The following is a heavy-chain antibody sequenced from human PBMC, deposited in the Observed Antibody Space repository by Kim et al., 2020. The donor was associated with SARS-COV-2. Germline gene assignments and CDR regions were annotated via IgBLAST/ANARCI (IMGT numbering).Heavy chain of an antibody. CDR1: GFTFSSYW. V-gene: IGHV3-7*03. J-gene: IGHJ6*02. D-gene: IGHD2-2*01. Sequence: GGSLRLSCAASGFTFSSYWMSWVRQAPGKGLEWVANIKQDGSEKYYVDFVKGGFTISRDNAKNSLYLKMNSLRAEDTAVYYCARAPALYCSSTSCYGAYYYYYGMDVWGQGTTVTVSS. CDR3: ARAPALYCSSTSCYGAYYYYYGMDV. CDR2: IKQDGSEK.